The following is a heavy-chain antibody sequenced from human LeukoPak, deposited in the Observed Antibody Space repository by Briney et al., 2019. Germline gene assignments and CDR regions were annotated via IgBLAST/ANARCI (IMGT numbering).Heavy chain of an antibody. J-gene: IGHJ5*02. V-gene: IGHV4-30-4*08. CDR3: ARLVYDFWSGYYYNWFDP. Sequence: SQTLSLTCTVSGGSNSSGDYYWSWIRQPPGKGLEWIGYIYYSGSTYYNPSLKSRVTISVDTSKKQFSLKLSSVTAADTAVYYCARLVYDFWSGYYYNWFDPWGQGTLVTVSS. D-gene: IGHD3-3*01. CDR1: GGSNSSGDYY. CDR2: IYYSGST.